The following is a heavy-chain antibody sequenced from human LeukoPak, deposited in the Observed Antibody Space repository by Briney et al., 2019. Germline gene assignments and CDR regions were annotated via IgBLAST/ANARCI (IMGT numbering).Heavy chain of an antibody. J-gene: IGHJ3*02. CDR3: ASHSSGWYEDAFDI. CDR2: IYYSGST. D-gene: IGHD6-19*01. CDR1: GGSISSSSYY. Sequence: SETLSLTCTVSGGSISSSSYYWGWIRQPPGKGLEWIGSIYYSGSTYYNPSLKSRVTISVDTSKNQFSLKLSSVTAADTAVYYCASHSSGWYEDAFDIWGQGTMGTVSS. V-gene: IGHV4-39*01.